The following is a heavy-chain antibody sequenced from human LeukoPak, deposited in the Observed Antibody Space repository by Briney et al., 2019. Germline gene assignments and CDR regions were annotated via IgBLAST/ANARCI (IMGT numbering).Heavy chain of an antibody. J-gene: IGHJ6*02. CDR2: ISGSGDTT. V-gene: IGHV3-23*01. CDR1: GFTFSSYA. CDR3: AKGIYVRSIYGMDV. Sequence: GGSLRLSCATSGFTFSSYAMSWVRQAPGKGLEWVSVISGSGDTTYYEDSVKGRFTISRDNSKNTLYLQMNSLRAEDTAVYYCAKGIYVRSIYGMDVWGQGTPVTVSS. D-gene: IGHD5/OR15-5a*01.